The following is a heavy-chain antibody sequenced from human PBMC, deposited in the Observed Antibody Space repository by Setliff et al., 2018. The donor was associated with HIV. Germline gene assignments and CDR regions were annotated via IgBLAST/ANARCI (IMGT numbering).Heavy chain of an antibody. V-gene: IGHV4-39*01. CDR1: GASISSHNYY. J-gene: IGHJ4*02. CDR2: IRSSGDT. CDR3: TIPASSLAPN. Sequence: SETLSLTCTVSGASISSHNYYWGWIRQSPGKGLEWIASIRSSGDTYYNPSLQSRAIISVDTSNNQISLKPTSVTAADTAVYYCTIPASSLAPNWGRGTQVTVSS.